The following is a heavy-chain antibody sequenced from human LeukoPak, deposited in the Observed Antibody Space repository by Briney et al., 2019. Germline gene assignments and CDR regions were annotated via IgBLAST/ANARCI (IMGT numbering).Heavy chain of an antibody. V-gene: IGHV1-69*13. CDR3: AQAVAATYYYYYYGMDV. CDR2: IIPIFGTA. CDR1: GGTFSSYA. Sequence: SVKVSCKASGGTFSSYAISWVRQAPGQGLEWMGGIIPIFGTANYAQKFQGRVTITADESTSTAYMELSSLRSEDTAVYYCAQAVAATYYYYYYGMDVWGKGTTVTVSS. D-gene: IGHD6-19*01. J-gene: IGHJ6*04.